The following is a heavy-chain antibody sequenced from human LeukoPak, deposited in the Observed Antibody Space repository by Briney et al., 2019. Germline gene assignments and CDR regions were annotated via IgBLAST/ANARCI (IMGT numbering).Heavy chain of an antibody. CDR2: QTSNSDHT. V-gene: IGHV3-23*01. J-gene: IGHJ3*01. CDR1: GFAFSVYA. D-gene: IGHD1-7*01. CDR3: GRDPNGNYIGAFEF. Sequence: GGSLRLSCTGSGFAFSVYAMTWARQVPGKGLEWVSSQTSNSDHTSYADSVRGRFNMSRDNSKNSLYLQMNNLRAEDTATYYCGRDPNGNYIGAFEFWGQGTFVTASS.